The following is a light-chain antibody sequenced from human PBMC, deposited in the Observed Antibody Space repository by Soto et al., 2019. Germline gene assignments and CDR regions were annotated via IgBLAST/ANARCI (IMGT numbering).Light chain of an antibody. Sequence: DIQMTQSPSSLSASVGDRVTITCRPSQDIRNDLGWFQLKPGKAPKRLIYAASRLQSGVPSRFSGSGSGTEFTLTISSLQPEDFASYYCQQYNSYGTFGQGTKVEIK. J-gene: IGKJ1*01. CDR3: QQYNSYGT. V-gene: IGKV1-17*01. CDR2: AAS. CDR1: QDIRND.